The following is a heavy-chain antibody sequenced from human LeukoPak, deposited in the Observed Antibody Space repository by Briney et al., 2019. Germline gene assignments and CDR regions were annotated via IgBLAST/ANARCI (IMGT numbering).Heavy chain of an antibody. CDR1: GGTFSNYA. Sequence: GASVKVSCKVSGGTFSNYAISWVRQAPGQGLEWLGGIIPIFGTANYAQKFQGRVAITADESTSTAYMELSSLRSEDTAVYYCARSYTSGWYDVKCWGQGTLVTVSS. CDR2: IIPIFGTA. V-gene: IGHV1-69*13. D-gene: IGHD6-19*01. J-gene: IGHJ4*02. CDR3: ARSYTSGWYDVKC.